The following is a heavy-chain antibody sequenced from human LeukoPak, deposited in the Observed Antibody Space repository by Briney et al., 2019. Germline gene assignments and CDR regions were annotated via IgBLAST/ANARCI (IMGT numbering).Heavy chain of an antibody. Sequence: GGSLRLSCAASGFTFSSYSMNWVRQAPGKGLEWVSSITAGSSSTYYADSVKGRFTISRDNAKNSLYLQMNSLRAEDTAVYYCARDDLDWGQGTLVTVSS. J-gene: IGHJ4*02. CDR2: ITAGSSST. CDR1: GFTFSSYS. CDR3: ARDDLD. V-gene: IGHV3-21*01.